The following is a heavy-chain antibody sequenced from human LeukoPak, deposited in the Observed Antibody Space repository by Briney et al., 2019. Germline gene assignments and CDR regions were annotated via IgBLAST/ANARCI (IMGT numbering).Heavy chain of an antibody. CDR1: GFTFSDYF. V-gene: IGHV3-11*01. CDR3: ARDLLEWGGNVAGGGFDI. J-gene: IGHJ3*02. Sequence: PGGSLRLSCAASGFTFSDYFMTWIRQAPGKGLEWVSYIDISGATIYYADSVKGRFTISRDSAKSSLYLQMDSLRAEDTAMYYCARDLLEWGGNVAGGGFDIWGQGTMVTVSS. CDR2: IDISGATI. D-gene: IGHD4-23*01.